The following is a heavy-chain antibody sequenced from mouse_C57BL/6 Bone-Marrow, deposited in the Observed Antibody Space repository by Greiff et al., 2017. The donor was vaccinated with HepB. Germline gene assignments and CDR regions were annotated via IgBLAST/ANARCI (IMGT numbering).Heavy chain of an antibody. V-gene: IGHV14-4*01. J-gene: IGHJ4*01. D-gene: IGHD2-1*01. CDR2: IDPENGDT. Sequence: EVQLQQSGAELVRPGASVKLSCTASGFNIKDDYMHWVKQRPEQGLEWIGWIDPENGDTEYASKFQGKATITADTSSNTAYLQLSSLTSEDTAVYYWTNGNPYYYAMDYWGQGTSVTVSP. CDR3: TNGNPYYYAMDY. CDR1: GFNIKDDY.